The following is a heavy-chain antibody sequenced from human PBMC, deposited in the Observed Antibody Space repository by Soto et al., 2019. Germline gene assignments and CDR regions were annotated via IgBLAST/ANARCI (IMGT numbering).Heavy chain of an antibody. CDR2: IYPGDSDT. CDR3: ARRSPGGYSYGPGYYYYMDV. J-gene: IGHJ6*03. V-gene: IGHV5-51*01. CDR1: GYSFTSHW. Sequence: PGESLKISCKGSGYSFTSHWIGWVRQMPGKGLEWMGIIYPGDSDTRYSPSFQGQVTISADKSISTAYLQWSSLKASDTAMYYCARRSPGGYSYGPGYYYYMDVWGKGTTVTVSS. D-gene: IGHD5-18*01.